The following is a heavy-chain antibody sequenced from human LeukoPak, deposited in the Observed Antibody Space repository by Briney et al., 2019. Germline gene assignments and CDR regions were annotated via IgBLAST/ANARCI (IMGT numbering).Heavy chain of an antibody. Sequence: GGSLRLSCAASGFTVSSNYMSWVRQAPGKGLEWVSVIYSGGSTYYADSVKGRFTISRDNSKNTLYLQMNSLRAEDTAVYYCARDVRIGGYGHGYWGQGTLVTVSS. V-gene: IGHV3-53*01. D-gene: IGHD5-18*01. CDR2: IYSGGST. J-gene: IGHJ4*02. CDR1: GFTVSSNY. CDR3: ARDVRIGGYGHGY.